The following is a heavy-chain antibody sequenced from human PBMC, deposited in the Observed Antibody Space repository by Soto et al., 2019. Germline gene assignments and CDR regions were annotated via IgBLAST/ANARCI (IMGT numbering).Heavy chain of an antibody. Sequence: SVKVSCKASGGTFSSYAISWVRQAPGQGLEWMGGIIPIFGTANYAQKFQGRVTITADESTSTAYMELSSLRSEDTAVYYCARSRQRITIFGVVINTYYYYYGMDVWGQGTTVTVSS. CDR1: GGTFSSYA. V-gene: IGHV1-69*13. D-gene: IGHD3-3*01. CDR2: IIPIFGTA. J-gene: IGHJ6*02. CDR3: ARSRQRITIFGVVINTYYYYYGMDV.